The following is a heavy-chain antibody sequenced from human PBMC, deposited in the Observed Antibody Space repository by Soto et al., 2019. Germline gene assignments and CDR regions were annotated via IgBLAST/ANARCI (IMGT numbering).Heavy chain of an antibody. Sequence: EVRLLESGGGLVQTGGSLRLSCAASGFSFSSFGMNWVRQAPGKGLEWLAVISGGGYNKYYAESVKGRFAISRDNSENMAFLQMNTLRADATAVYYCAKDRGSSATCFDYWGPGVLVTVSS. CDR1: GFSFSSFG. CDR3: AKDRGSSATCFDY. D-gene: IGHD2-2*01. CDR2: ISGGGYNK. J-gene: IGHJ4*02. V-gene: IGHV3-23*01.